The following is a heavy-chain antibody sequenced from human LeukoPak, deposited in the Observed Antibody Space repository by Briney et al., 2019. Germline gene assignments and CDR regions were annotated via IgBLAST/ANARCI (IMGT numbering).Heavy chain of an antibody. D-gene: IGHD3-16*01. CDR3: ARVGGEMPLFYYGMDV. J-gene: IGHJ6*02. V-gene: IGHV3-23*01. CDR1: GFTFSSYD. Sequence: GGSLRLSCAASGFTFSSYDMSWVRQAPGKGLEWVLGISGRVGSTYYADSVKGRFTISRDNAKNTLYLQMNSLRAEDTVVYYCARVGGEMPLFYYGMDVWGQGTTVTVSS. CDR2: ISGRVGST.